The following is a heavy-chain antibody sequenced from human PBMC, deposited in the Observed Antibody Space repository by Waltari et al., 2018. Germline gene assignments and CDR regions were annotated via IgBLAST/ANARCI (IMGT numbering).Heavy chain of an antibody. CDR2: IYYSGGT. Sequence: QLQLQESGPGLVKPSETLSLTCTVSGGSISSSSYYWGWIRQPPGKGLEWIGSIYYSGGTYYNPSLKSRVTISVDTSKNQFSLKLSSVTAADTAVYYCAKNYYDSSGYDSYYGMDVWGQGTTVTVSS. V-gene: IGHV4-39*01. J-gene: IGHJ6*02. CDR1: GGSISSSSYY. CDR3: AKNYYDSSGYDSYYGMDV. D-gene: IGHD3-22*01.